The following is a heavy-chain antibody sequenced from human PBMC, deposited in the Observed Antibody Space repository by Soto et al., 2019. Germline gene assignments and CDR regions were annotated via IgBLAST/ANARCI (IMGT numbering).Heavy chain of an antibody. V-gene: IGHV4-59*01. D-gene: IGHD7-27*01. Sequence: SETLSLTCTVSGGSISSYYWSWIRQPPGKGLEWIGFIFYSGSTSYNPSLKSRVTISIDTSEYQFSLKLNSVTAADTAVYYCAKNWNWGSLVHWGQGTLVTVSS. CDR2: IFYSGST. J-gene: IGHJ4*02. CDR3: AKNWNWGSLVH. CDR1: GGSISSYY.